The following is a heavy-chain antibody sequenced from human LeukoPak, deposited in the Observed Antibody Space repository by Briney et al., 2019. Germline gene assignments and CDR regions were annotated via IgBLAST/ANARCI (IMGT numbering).Heavy chain of an antibody. CDR2: IYPGDSET. V-gene: IGHV5-51*01. CDR3: ARRPRNSPFDC. D-gene: IGHD2-21*01. J-gene: IGHJ4*02. CDR1: GYSFSTYW. Sequence: GESLKISCQGSGYSFSTYWIGWVRQMPGKGLEWMGIIYPGDSETRYSPSFQGQVTFSADKSISTAYLQWSSLKASDSAIYYCARRPRNSPFDCWGQGALVTVSS.